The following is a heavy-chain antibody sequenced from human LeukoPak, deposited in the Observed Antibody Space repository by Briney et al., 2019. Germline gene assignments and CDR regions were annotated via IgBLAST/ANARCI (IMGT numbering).Heavy chain of an antibody. V-gene: IGHV1-46*01. J-gene: IGHJ6*02. D-gene: IGHD4-23*01. Sequence: GASVKVSCKASGYTFTSYYMHWVRQAPGQGLEWMGIISPSGGSTSYAQKFQGRVTMTRDTSTSTVYMELSSLRSEDTAVYYCARDRYGGNSVVYYYGMDVWGQGTTVTVSS. CDR1: GYTFTSYY. CDR3: ARDRYGGNSVVYYYGMDV. CDR2: ISPSGGST.